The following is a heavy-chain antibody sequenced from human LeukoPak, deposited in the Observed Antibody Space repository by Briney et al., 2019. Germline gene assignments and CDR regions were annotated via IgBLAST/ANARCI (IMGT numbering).Heavy chain of an antibody. V-gene: IGHV1-69*05. CDR1: GGTFSSYA. CDR2: IIPIFGTA. J-gene: IGHJ4*02. D-gene: IGHD6-19*01. CDR3: ARVGYSSGWSPFDC. Sequence: SVKVSCKASGGTFSSYAISWVRQAPGQGLEWMGRIIPIFGTANYAQKFQGRVTITTDESTSTAYLELSSLRSEDTAVYYCARVGYSSGWSPFDCWGQGTLVTVSS.